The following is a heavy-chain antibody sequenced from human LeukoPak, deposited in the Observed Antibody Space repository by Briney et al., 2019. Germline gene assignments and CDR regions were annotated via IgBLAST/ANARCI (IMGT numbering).Heavy chain of an antibody. CDR1: GFTFSSYG. V-gene: IGHV3-30*18. CDR3: AKGITGTTIANY. CDR2: ISYDGSNK. J-gene: IGHJ4*02. D-gene: IGHD1-7*01. Sequence: GGSLRLSCAASGFTFSSYGMHWVRQAPGKGLEWVAVISYDGSNKYYADSVKGRFTISRDNSKNTLYLQMNSLRAEDTAVYYCAKGITGTTIANYRGQGTLVTVSS.